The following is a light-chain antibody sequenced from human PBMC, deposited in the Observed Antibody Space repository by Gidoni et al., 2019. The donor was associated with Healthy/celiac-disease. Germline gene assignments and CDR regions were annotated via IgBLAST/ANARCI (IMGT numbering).Light chain of an antibody. Sequence: QSALTQPASGSGSPGQSITISCTGTSSDDGGYNYVSWYQLHPGKAPKLMIYDVSHRPSGVSNRFSGSKSGTTASLTISGLQAEDEADYYCSSSTSSSTLVVFGGGTKLTVL. CDR1: SSDDGGYNY. CDR3: SSSTSSSTLVV. J-gene: IGLJ2*01. CDR2: DVS. V-gene: IGLV2-14*01.